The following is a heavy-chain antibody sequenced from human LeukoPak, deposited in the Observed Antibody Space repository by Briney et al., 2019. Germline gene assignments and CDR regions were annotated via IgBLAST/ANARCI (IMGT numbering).Heavy chain of an antibody. CDR1: GGSISSYY. CDR2: IYTSGST. CDR3: ARAKWELQDAFDY. J-gene: IGHJ4*02. V-gene: IGHV4-4*07. D-gene: IGHD1-26*01. Sequence: PSETLSLTCTVSGGSISSYYWSWLRQPAGEGLEWIGRIYTSGSTNYNPSLKSRVTMSVDTSKNQFSLKLSSVTAADTAVYYCARAKWELQDAFDYWGQGTLVTVSS.